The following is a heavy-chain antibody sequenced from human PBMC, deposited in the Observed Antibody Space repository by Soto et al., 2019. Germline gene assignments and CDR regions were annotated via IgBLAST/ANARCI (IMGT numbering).Heavy chain of an antibody. CDR1: GGSISTVGHY. CDR2: IYYSGST. D-gene: IGHD3-9*01. V-gene: IGHV4-61*08. Sequence: SETLSLTCSVSGGSISTVGHYWSWIRQPPGKGLEWIGYIYYSGSTNYNPSLKSRVTISVDTSKNQCSLKLSSVTAADTAVYYCARATSELRYFDWLSNYFDYWGQGTLVTVSS. J-gene: IGHJ4*02. CDR3: ARATSELRYFDWLSNYFDY.